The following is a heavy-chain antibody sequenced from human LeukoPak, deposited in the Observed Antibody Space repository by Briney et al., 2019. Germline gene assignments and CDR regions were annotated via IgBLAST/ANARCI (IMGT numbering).Heavy chain of an antibody. J-gene: IGHJ4*02. Sequence: ASVKVSCKASGYTFTGYYMHWVRQAPGQGLEWMGWINPNSGGTNYAQKFQGRVTMTRDTSISTAYMELSRLRSDDTAVYYCARKYSSSPEPFDYWGQGTLVTVSS. CDR3: ARKYSSSPEPFDY. CDR1: GYTFTGYY. D-gene: IGHD6-6*01. V-gene: IGHV1-2*02. CDR2: INPNSGGT.